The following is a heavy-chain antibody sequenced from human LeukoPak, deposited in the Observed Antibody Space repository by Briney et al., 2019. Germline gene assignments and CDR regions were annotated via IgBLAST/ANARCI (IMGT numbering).Heavy chain of an antibody. J-gene: IGHJ4*02. Sequence: SETLSLTCTVSGGFITSSFYWSWIRQSPGKGLEWIGYVYNSGGTKYNPSLKSRLTISVDTSKNQFSLNLSSVTAADTAVYYCARGSIAAAGTSASFDYWGQGTLVTVSS. CDR2: VYNSGGT. CDR1: GGFITSSFY. V-gene: IGHV4-59*01. CDR3: ARGSIAAAGTSASFDY. D-gene: IGHD6-13*01.